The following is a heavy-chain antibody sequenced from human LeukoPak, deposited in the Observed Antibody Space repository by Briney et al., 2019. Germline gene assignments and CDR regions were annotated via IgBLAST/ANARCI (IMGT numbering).Heavy chain of an antibody. V-gene: IGHV4-59*08. CDR3: ARPSRDGYVDAFDI. J-gene: IGHJ3*02. Sequence: PSETLSLTCTVSGGSISSYYWSWFRQPPGKGLEWIGYISDSGSTTYNPSLKSRVSISVDTSKNQFSLTLTSVTAADTAVYYCARPSRDGYVDAFDIWGQRTMVDVSS. CDR2: ISDSGST. CDR1: GGSISSYY. D-gene: IGHD5-24*01.